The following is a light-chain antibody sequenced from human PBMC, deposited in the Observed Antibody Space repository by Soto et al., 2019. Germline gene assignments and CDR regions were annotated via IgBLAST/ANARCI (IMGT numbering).Light chain of an antibody. V-gene: IGLV1-40*01. CDR2: GNT. Sequence: VLTQPPSVSGAPGQTVAISCTGSSSNIGAGFDVHWYQQVPGTAPKLVLYGNTNRPSGVPDRFSGSRSGSSASLAITGLQAEDEADYYYQSYDSSLTGSVFGTGTKLTVL. J-gene: IGLJ1*01. CDR3: QSYDSSLTGSV. CDR1: SSNIGAGFD.